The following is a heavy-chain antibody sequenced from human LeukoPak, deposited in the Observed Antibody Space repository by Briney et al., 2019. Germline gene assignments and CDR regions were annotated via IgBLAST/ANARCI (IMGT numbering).Heavy chain of an antibody. CDR1: GGSISSSNW. Sequence: SETLSLTCAVSGGSISSSNWWSWVRQPPGKGLEWIGEIYHSGSTNYNPSLKSRVTISVDKSKNQFSLKLSSVTAADTAVYYCARFMYSSSSGYYFDYWGQGTLVTVSS. J-gene: IGHJ4*02. V-gene: IGHV4-4*02. D-gene: IGHD6-6*01. CDR3: ARFMYSSSSGYYFDY. CDR2: IYHSGST.